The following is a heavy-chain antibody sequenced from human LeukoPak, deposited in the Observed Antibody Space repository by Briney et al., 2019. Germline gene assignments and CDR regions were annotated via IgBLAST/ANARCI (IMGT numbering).Heavy chain of an antibody. CDR2: ISGSGGST. Sequence: GGSLRLSCAASGFTFSSYAMSWVRQAPGKGLEWVSAISGSGGSTYYVDSVKGRFTISRDNFKNTLYLQMNSLRAKDTAVYYCAKVRDYDSSGYSDYWGQGNLVTVSS. CDR3: AKVRDYDSSGYSDY. D-gene: IGHD3-22*01. CDR1: GFTFSSYA. V-gene: IGHV3-23*01. J-gene: IGHJ4*02.